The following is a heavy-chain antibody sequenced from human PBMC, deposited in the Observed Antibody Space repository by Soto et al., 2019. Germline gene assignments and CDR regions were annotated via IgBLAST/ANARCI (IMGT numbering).Heavy chain of an antibody. D-gene: IGHD3-22*01. Sequence: SETLSLTCTVSGGSISSSSYYWGWIRQPPGKGLEWIGSIYYSGSTYYNPSLKSRVTISVDTSKNQFSLKLSSVTAADTAVYYCARDRSMIVVVPNYFDYWGQGTLVTVSS. CDR3: ARDRSMIVVVPNYFDY. J-gene: IGHJ4*02. CDR2: IYYSGST. CDR1: GGSISSSSYY. V-gene: IGHV4-39*07.